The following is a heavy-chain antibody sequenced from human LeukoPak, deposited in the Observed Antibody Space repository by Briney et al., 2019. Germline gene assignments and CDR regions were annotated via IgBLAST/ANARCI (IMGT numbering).Heavy chain of an antibody. J-gene: IGHJ6*03. CDR2: MNPNSGNT. D-gene: IGHD2-2*01. CDR1: GYTFTSYD. Sequence: ASVKVSCKASGYTFTSYDINWVRQATGQGLEWMGWMNPNSGNTGYAQKFQGRVTITRNTSISTAYMELSSLRSEDTAVYYCARGLRLVPAATKNCYYYYYMDVWGKGTTVTVSS. CDR3: ARGLRLVPAATKNCYYYYYMDV. V-gene: IGHV1-8*03.